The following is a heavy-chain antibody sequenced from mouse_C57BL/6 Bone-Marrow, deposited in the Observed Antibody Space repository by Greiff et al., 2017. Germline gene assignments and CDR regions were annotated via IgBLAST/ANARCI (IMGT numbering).Heavy chain of an antibody. CDR2: IRLKSDNYAT. D-gene: IGHD3-2*02. Sequence: EVKVEESGGGLVQPGGSMKLSCVASGFTFSNYWMNWVRQSPEKGLEWVAQIRLKSDNYATHYAESVKGRFTISRDDSKSSVYLQMNNLRAEDTGIYYCTKTAQARFYAMDYWGQGTSVTVSS. CDR1: GFTFSNYW. V-gene: IGHV6-3*01. J-gene: IGHJ4*01. CDR3: TKTAQARFYAMDY.